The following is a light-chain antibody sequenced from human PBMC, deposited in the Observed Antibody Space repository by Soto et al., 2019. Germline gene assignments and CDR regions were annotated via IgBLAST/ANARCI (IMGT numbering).Light chain of an antibody. CDR1: QSISSW. Sequence: DIQMTQSPSTLSASVGDRVTITCRASQSISSWLAWYQQKPGKAPQLLIYDASSLESGVPSRFSGSGSGTEFTLTISSLQPDDFATYYCQQYNSYSITFGPGTKVDIK. CDR3: QQYNSYSIT. J-gene: IGKJ3*01. V-gene: IGKV1-5*01. CDR2: DAS.